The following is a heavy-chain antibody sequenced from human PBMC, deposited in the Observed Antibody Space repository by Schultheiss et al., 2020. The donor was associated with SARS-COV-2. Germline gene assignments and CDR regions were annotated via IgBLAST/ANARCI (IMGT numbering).Heavy chain of an antibody. V-gene: IGHV3-7*03. J-gene: IGHJ4*02. CDR2: IKQDGSEK. CDR3: VMSDYYYGSGTYFAN. D-gene: IGHD3-10*01. Sequence: GGSLRLSCAASGFTFSDYYMSWIRQAPGKGLEWVANIKQDGSEKYYVDSVKGRFTISRDNSKNTLYLQLNSLRADDTAVYYCVMSDYYYGSGTYFANWGQGTLVTVSS. CDR1: GFTFSDYY.